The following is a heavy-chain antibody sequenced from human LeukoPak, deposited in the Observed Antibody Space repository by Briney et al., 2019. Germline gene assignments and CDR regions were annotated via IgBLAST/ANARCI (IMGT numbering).Heavy chain of an antibody. CDR2: IYYSGST. J-gene: IGHJ5*02. V-gene: IGHV4-59*01. CDR3: ARDQGPLAYCGGDCYSGWFDP. D-gene: IGHD2-21*02. Sequence: SETLSLTCTDSGGSISSYYWSWIRQPPGKGLEWIGYIYYSGSTNYNPSLKSRVTISVDTSKNQFSLKLSSVTAADTAVYYCARDQGPLAYCGGDCYSGWFDPWGQGTLVTVSS. CDR1: GGSISSYY.